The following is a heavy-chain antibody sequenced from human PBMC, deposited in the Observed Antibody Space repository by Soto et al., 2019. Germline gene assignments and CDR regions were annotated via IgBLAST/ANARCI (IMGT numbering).Heavy chain of an antibody. Sequence: PGGYLRLSCAASGFTFSSYAMSWVRHAPGKGLEWVSAISGSGGSTYYADSVKGRFTISRDNSKNTLYLQMNSLRAEDTAVYYCAKDKSDYSSSWWDRKAPGWLDSGGQGTQVTVSS. V-gene: IGHV3-23*01. D-gene: IGHD6-13*01. CDR3: AKDKSDYSSSWWDRKAPGWLDS. J-gene: IGHJ5*01. CDR2: ISGSGGST. CDR1: GFTFSSYA.